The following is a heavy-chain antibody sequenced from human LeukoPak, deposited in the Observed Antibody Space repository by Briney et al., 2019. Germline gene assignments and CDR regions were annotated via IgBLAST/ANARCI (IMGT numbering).Heavy chain of an antibody. CDR2: ISYDGSNK. CDR1: GFTFSSYG. CDR3: AKGWDL. J-gene: IGHJ5*02. Sequence: QRGGSLRLSCAASGFTFSSYGMHWVRQAPGKGLEWVAVISYDGSNKYYADSVKGRFTISRDNSKNTLYLQMNSLRAEGTAVYYCAKGWDLWGQGTLVTVSS. V-gene: IGHV3-30*18.